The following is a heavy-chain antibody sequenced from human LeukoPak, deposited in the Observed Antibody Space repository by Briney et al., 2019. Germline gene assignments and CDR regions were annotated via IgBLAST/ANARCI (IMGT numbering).Heavy chain of an antibody. J-gene: IGHJ4*02. CDR3: ARDIAVAGRSPGGY. CDR2: MNPNSGNT. Sequence: ASVKVSCKASGYTFTSYDINWVRQATGQGLEWMGWMNPNSGNTGYAQKFQGRVTMTRNTSISTAYMELSSLRSEDTAVYYRARDIAVAGRSPGGYWGQGTLVTVSS. CDR1: GYTFTSYD. D-gene: IGHD6-19*01. V-gene: IGHV1-8*01.